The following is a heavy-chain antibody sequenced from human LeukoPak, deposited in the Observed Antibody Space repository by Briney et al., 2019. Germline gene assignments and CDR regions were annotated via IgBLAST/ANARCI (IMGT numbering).Heavy chain of an antibody. V-gene: IGHV4-39*01. CDR2: IYYSGST. CDR3: ARHPLVKKTGPNDYGDYSHPGGWFDP. D-gene: IGHD4-17*01. CDR1: GGSISSSSYY. J-gene: IGHJ5*02. Sequence: SETLSLTCTVSGGSISSSSYYWGWIRQPPGKGLEWIGSIYYSGSTYYNPSLKSRVTISVDTSKNQFSLKLSSVTAADTAVYYCARHPLVKKTGPNDYGDYSHPGGWFDPWGQGTLVTVSS.